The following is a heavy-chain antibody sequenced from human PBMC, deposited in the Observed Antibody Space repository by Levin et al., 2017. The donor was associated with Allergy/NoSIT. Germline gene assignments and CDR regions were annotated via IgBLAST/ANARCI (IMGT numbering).Heavy chain of an antibody. V-gene: IGHV1-69*13. CDR3: VTRSANSYGHYYVDY. D-gene: IGHD5-18*01. CDR1: GGTFSHYA. Sequence: GASVKVSCKASGGTFSHYALSWVRQAPGQGFEWMGGIVPDFGSTNYAQKFYGRVTITADESTSTANMELSSLRSDDTAVYYCVTRSANSYGHYYVDYWGQGTLVTVSS. J-gene: IGHJ4*02. CDR2: IVPDFGST.